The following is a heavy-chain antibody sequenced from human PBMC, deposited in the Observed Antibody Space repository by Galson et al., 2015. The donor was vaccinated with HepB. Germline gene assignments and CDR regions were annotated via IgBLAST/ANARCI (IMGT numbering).Heavy chain of an antibody. V-gene: IGHV3-66*01. Sequence: SLRLSCAASGFTVSSNYMSWVRQAPGKGLEWVSVIYSGGSTYYADSVKGRFTISRDNSKNTLYLQMNSLRAEDTAVYYCARELDCSSTSCYDDAFDIWGQGTMVTVSS. CDR1: GFTVSSNY. CDR3: ARELDCSSTSCYDDAFDI. CDR2: IYSGGST. J-gene: IGHJ3*02. D-gene: IGHD2-2*01.